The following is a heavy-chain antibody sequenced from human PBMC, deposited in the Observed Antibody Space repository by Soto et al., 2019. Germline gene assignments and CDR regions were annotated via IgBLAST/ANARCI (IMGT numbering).Heavy chain of an antibody. CDR3: ASHRGNSGFDY. V-gene: IGHV3-30-3*01. CDR2: ISYDGSNK. CDR1: GFTFSSYA. D-gene: IGHD4-4*01. J-gene: IGHJ4*02. Sequence: LRLSFAASGFTFSSYAMHWVRQAPGKGLEWVAVISYDGSNKYYADSVKGRFTISRDNSKNTLYLQMNSLRAEDTAVYYCASHRGNSGFDYWGQGTLVTVSS.